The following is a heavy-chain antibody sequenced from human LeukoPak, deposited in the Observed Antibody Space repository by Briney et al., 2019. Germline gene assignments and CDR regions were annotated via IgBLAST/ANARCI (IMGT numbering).Heavy chain of an antibody. CDR1: GGSISSGGYY. Sequence: SQTLSLTCTVSGGSISSGGYYWSWIRQHPGKGLEWIGYIYYSGSTYYNPSLKSRVTISVDTSKNQFSLKLSSVTAADTAVYYCARTYPALYDSSGYSYYWGQGTLVTVSS. CDR2: IYYSGST. D-gene: IGHD3-22*01. CDR3: ARTYPALYDSSGYSYY. J-gene: IGHJ4*02. V-gene: IGHV4-31*03.